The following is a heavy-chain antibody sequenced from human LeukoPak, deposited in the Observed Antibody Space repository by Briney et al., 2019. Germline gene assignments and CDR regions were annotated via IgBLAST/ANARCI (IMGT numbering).Heavy chain of an antibody. D-gene: IGHD4-17*01. V-gene: IGHV4-39*01. CDR3: ARQMNTVTADY. CDR2: IFYSGST. J-gene: IGHJ4*02. CDR1: GDSISSSSYF. Sequence: SETLSLTCTVSGDSISSSSYFCGWIRQPPGKGLEWIGSIFYSGSTYYNPSLNSRVTISIDTSKNQFSLRLGSVTAADTSVYYCARQMNTVTADYWGQGTLVTVSS.